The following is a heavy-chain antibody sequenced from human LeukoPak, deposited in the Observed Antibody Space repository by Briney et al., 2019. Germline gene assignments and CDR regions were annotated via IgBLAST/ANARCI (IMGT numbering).Heavy chain of an antibody. V-gene: IGHV3-23*01. CDR3: ANPRGIVAVAPLDY. Sequence: GGSLRLSCTASGFTFSSYAVSWVRQAPGKGLEWVSAISGSGGSTYYADSVKGRFTISRDNSKNTLYLQMNSLRAEDTAVYYCANPRGIVAVAPLDYWGQGTLVTVSS. D-gene: IGHD6-19*01. CDR2: ISGSGGST. J-gene: IGHJ4*02. CDR1: GFTFSSYA.